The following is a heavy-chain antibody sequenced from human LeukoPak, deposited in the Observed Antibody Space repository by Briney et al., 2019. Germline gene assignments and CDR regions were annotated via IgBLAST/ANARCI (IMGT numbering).Heavy chain of an antibody. CDR1: GFTFDDYA. J-gene: IGHJ2*01. CDR3: ARASALVGYFDL. Sequence: PGGSLRLSCAASGFTFDDYAMHWVRQAPGKGLEWVSGISWNSGRIDYADSVKGRFTISRDNANYSLYLQMNSLRAEDMALYYCARASALVGYFDLWGRGTLVTVSS. V-gene: IGHV3-9*03. D-gene: IGHD2-15*01. CDR2: ISWNSGRI.